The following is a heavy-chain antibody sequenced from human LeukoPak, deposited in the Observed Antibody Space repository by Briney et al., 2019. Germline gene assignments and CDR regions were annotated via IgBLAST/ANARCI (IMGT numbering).Heavy chain of an antibody. Sequence: GESLKISCKGSGYSFTSYWISWVRQMPGKGLEWMGRIDPSDSYSNYSPSFQGHVTISADKPISTAYLQWSSLKASDTAMYYCARQTEENVGLDYWGQGTLVTVSS. J-gene: IGHJ4*02. D-gene: IGHD1-14*01. V-gene: IGHV5-10-1*01. CDR1: GYSFTSYW. CDR3: ARQTEENVGLDY. CDR2: IDPSDSYS.